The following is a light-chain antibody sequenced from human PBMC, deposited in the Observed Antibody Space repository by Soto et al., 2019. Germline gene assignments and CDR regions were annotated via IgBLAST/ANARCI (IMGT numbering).Light chain of an antibody. Sequence: DIQMTQSPSSVSASVGDRVSITCRASQDISTWLAWYQQKPGKAPKFLIYGAASLQGGVPSRFSGSGCGTDFTLKISGLQPEDFATYYCQQDHSFPWTFGKGTNVEIK. CDR2: GAA. J-gene: IGKJ1*01. V-gene: IGKV1-12*01. CDR3: QQDHSFPWT. CDR1: QDISTW.